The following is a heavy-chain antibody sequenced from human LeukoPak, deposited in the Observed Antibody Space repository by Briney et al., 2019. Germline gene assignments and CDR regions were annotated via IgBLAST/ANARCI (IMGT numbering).Heavy chain of an antibody. Sequence: ASVKVSCKASGDSLSNYGFAWVRQAPGQGLEWMGWISADSGDRYYAQNFQHRVTMTTDTSTTTGYMELRSLRSDDTAVYYCASGSYLWGGMDVWGQGTTVTVSS. D-gene: IGHD1-26*01. J-gene: IGHJ6*02. V-gene: IGHV1-18*01. CDR3: ASGSYLWGGMDV. CDR2: ISADSGDR. CDR1: GDSLSNYG.